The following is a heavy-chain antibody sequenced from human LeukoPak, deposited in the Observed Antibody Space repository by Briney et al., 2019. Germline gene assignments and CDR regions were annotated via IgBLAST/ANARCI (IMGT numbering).Heavy chain of an antibody. D-gene: IGHD3-22*01. CDR1: GYTFTSYG. Sequence: ASVKVSCKASGYTFTSYGISWVRQAPGQGLEWMGWISAYNGNTNYAQKLQGRVTMTTDTSTSTAYMELRSLRSDDTALYYCARGQYYYDSSGYLYWGQGTLVTVSS. J-gene: IGHJ4*02. CDR2: ISAYNGNT. V-gene: IGHV1-18*01. CDR3: ARGQYYYDSSGYLY.